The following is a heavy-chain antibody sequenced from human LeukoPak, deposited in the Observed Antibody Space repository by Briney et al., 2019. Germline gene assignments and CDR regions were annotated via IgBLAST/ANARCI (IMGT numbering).Heavy chain of an antibody. V-gene: IGHV1-69*05. CDR1: GGTFSSYA. J-gene: IGHJ4*02. CDR3: ARGDSSGYPLDY. D-gene: IGHD3-22*01. CDR2: IIPIFGTA. Sequence: SVKVSCKASGGTFSSYAISWVRQAPGQGLEWMGGIIPIFGTANYAQKFQGRVTITTDESTSTAYMELSSLRSEDTAVYYCARGDSSGYPLDYWGQGILVTVSS.